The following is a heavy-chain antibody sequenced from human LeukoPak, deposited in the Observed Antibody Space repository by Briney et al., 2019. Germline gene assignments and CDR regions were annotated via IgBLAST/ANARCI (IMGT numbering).Heavy chain of an antibody. Sequence: SQTLSLTCAVSGGSISSGGYSWSWIRQPPGKGLEWIGEINHSGSTNYNPSLKSRVTISVDTSKNQFSLKLSSVTAADTAVYYCARGNYSNYDVDYWGQGTLVTVSS. CDR3: ARGNYSNYDVDY. J-gene: IGHJ4*02. CDR1: GGSISSGGYS. D-gene: IGHD4-11*01. V-gene: IGHV4-30-2*01. CDR2: INHSGST.